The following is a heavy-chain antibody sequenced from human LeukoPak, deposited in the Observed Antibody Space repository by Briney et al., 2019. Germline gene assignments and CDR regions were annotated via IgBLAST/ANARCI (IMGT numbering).Heavy chain of an antibody. CDR1: GFTFSSCA. D-gene: IGHD4-17*01. J-gene: IGHJ4*02. V-gene: IGHV3-23*01. CDR3: AKDSVLGAYGDYYFDY. CDR2: ISGSGGST. Sequence: HPGGSLRLSCAASGFTFSSCAMSWVRQAPGKGLEWVSAISGSGGSTYYADSVKGRFTISRDNSKNTLYLQMNSLRAEDTAVYYCAKDSVLGAYGDYYFDYWGQGTLVTVSS.